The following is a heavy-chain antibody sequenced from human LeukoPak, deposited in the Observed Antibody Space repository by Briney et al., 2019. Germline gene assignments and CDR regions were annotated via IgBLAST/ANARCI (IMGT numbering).Heavy chain of an antibody. D-gene: IGHD6-13*01. CDR2: IRYDGSNK. CDR3: AKDTYSSSWYGAFDI. CDR1: GFTFSSYG. Sequence: PGGSLRLSCAASGFTFSSYGMHWVRQAPGKGLEWVAFIRYDGSNKYYADSVKGRFTISRDNSKNTLYLQMNSLRAEDTAVYYCAKDTYSSSWYGAFDIWGQGTMVTVSS. J-gene: IGHJ3*02. V-gene: IGHV3-30*02.